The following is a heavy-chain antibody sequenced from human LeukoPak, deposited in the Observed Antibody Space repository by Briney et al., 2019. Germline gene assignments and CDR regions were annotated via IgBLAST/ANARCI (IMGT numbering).Heavy chain of an antibody. J-gene: IGHJ3*02. CDR3: ARRSSLAGSYNGAFDI. CDR1: GYTFSTYW. CDR2: IYPGDSDT. V-gene: IGHV5-51*01. Sequence: GESLKISCQGSGYTFSTYWIGWVRQMSGKGLEWMGIIYPGDSDTRYSPSFQGQVTISADKSTSTAYLQWSSLKASDTAMYYCARRSSLAGSYNGAFDIWGQGTMVTVSS. D-gene: IGHD3-10*01.